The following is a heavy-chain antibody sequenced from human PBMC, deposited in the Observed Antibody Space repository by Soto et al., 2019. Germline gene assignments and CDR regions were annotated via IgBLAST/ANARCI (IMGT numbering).Heavy chain of an antibody. CDR2: INPNSGGT. CDR1: GYTFTGYY. CDR3: ARDRGYYDYVWGSYRHYYFDY. Sequence: ASVKVSCKASGYTFTGYYMHWVRQAPGQGLEWMGWINPNSGGTNYAQKFQGWVTMTRDTSISTAYMELSRLRSDDTAVYYCARDRGYYDYVWGSYRHYYFDYWGQGTLVTVSS. D-gene: IGHD3-16*02. V-gene: IGHV1-2*04. J-gene: IGHJ4*02.